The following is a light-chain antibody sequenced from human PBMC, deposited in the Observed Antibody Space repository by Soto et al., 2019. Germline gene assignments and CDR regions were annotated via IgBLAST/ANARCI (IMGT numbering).Light chain of an antibody. V-gene: IGLV2-14*01. CDR1: NSDVGDYNL. J-gene: IGLJ1*01. Sequence: QSVLTQPASVSGSPGQSITISCSGTNSDVGDYNLVSWYQQRPGEAPKLVIFDVSNRPSGVSDRFSGSKSGNTASLTISGLQAEDEGEYFCCSYSTDTTLYVFGSGTKVTVL. CDR2: DVS. CDR3: CSYSTDTTLYV.